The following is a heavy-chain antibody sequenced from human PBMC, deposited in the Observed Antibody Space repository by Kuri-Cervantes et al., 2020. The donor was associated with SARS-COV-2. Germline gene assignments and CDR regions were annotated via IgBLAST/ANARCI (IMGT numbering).Heavy chain of an antibody. Sequence: ASVKVSCKASGYTFNIYDIHWVRQATGQGLEWMGWMNPNSGITGYAQKFQGRVTMTRNTSISTAYMELSSLRSEDTAVYYCAREGVVPAAISPYWYFDLWGRGTLVTVSS. CDR1: GYTFNIYD. D-gene: IGHD2-2*02. CDR3: AREGVVPAAISPYWYFDL. V-gene: IGHV1-8*02. CDR2: MNPNSGIT. J-gene: IGHJ2*01.